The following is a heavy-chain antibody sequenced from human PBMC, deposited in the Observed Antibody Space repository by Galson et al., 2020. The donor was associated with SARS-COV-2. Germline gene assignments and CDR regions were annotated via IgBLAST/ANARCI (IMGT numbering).Heavy chain of an antibody. CDR3: AREGVLDAFDI. J-gene: IGHJ3*02. Sequence: GGSLRLSCAASGFTFSSYAMHWVRQAPGKGLEWVAVISYDGSNKYYADSVKGRFTISRDNSKNTLYLQMNSLRAEDTAVYNCAREGVLDAFDIWGQGTMVTVSS. V-gene: IGHV3-30*01. D-gene: IGHD3-10*01. CDR1: GFTFSSYA. CDR2: ISYDGSNK.